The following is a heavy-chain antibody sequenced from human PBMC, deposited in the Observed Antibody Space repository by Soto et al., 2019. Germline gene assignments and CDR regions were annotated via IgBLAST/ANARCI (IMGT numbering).Heavy chain of an antibody. CDR3: AKDMGIAVAGDYYYYYMDV. CDR1: GFTFDDYA. Sequence: GGSLRLSCAASGFTFDDYAMHWVRQAPGKGLEWVSGISWNSGSIGYADSVKGRFTISRDNAKNSLYLQMNSLRAEDTALYYCAKDMGIAVAGDYYYYYMDVWGKGTTVTVSS. CDR2: ISWNSGSI. V-gene: IGHV3-9*01. J-gene: IGHJ6*03. D-gene: IGHD6-19*01.